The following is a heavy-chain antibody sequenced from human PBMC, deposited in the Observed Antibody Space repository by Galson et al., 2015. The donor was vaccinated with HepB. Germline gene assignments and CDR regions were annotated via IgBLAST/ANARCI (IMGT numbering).Heavy chain of an antibody. V-gene: IGHV3-13*04. CDR2: IGTAADT. J-gene: IGHJ6*02. Sequence: SLRLSCAASGFTFSSYDMRWVRQPTGKGLEWVSAIGTAADTYYPVSVKGRFTISRENAKTSLYLHMNSLRPGDTAVYYCARTPHPGIAVAGTVTDGMDVWGQGTTVTASS. CDR1: GFTFSSYD. CDR3: ARTPHPGIAVAGTVTDGMDV. D-gene: IGHD6-19*01.